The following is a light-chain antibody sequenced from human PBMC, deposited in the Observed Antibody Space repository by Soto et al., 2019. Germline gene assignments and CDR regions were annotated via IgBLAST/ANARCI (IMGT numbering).Light chain of an antibody. Sequence: IVLTQAPGTLSLSPGERATLSCRASQSVSSSYLAWYQQKPGQAPRLLIYGASSRATGSPDRFSGSGSGTDFTLTISRLEPEDFAVYYCQQYGSSRTWTFGQGTKVDI. CDR1: QSVSSSY. CDR3: QQYGSSRTWT. V-gene: IGKV3-20*01. CDR2: GAS. J-gene: IGKJ1*01.